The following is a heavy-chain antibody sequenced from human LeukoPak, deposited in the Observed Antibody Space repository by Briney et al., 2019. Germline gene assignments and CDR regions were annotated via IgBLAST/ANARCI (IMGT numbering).Heavy chain of an antibody. CDR3: ARGRGYDRTGYVYYFDF. CDR1: GGTFSSYA. D-gene: IGHD3-22*01. J-gene: IGHJ4*02. CDR2: IIPILGIA. Sequence: SVKVSCKASGGTFSSYAISWVRQAPGQGLEWMGRIIPILGIANYAQKFQGRVTITADKSTSTAYMELSSLRSEDTAVYYCARGRGYDRTGYVYYFDFWGQGTLVTVSS. V-gene: IGHV1-69*04.